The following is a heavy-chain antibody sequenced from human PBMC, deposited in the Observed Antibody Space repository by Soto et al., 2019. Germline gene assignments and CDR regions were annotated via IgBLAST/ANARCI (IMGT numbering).Heavy chain of an antibody. Sequence: SVNVSCKASGYILIANSLHWVRQPPGQGLEWLRWINPHSGARNYEQKLLGRDTMSADTSASTAYMDLERVKSDDTAVCYCVGAHALGFWNWFDPWGRGTLVTVSS. CDR3: VGAHALGFWNWFDP. CDR1: GYILIANS. J-gene: IGHJ5*02. D-gene: IGHD3-3*01. CDR2: INPHSGAR. V-gene: IGHV1-2*02.